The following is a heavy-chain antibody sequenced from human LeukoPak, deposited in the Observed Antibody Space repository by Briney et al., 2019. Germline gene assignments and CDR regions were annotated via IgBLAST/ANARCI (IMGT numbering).Heavy chain of an antibody. J-gene: IGHJ4*02. D-gene: IGHD3-3*01. CDR1: DGSISSYY. CDR2: IYYSGST. CDR3: ARHYDFWSGYSVH. V-gene: IGHV4-59*12. Sequence: SETLSLTCTVSDGSISSYYWSWIRQPPGKGLEWIGYIYYSGSTNYNPSLKSRVTISVDTSKNQFSLKLSSVTAADTAVYYCARHYDFWSGYSVHWGQGTLVTVSS.